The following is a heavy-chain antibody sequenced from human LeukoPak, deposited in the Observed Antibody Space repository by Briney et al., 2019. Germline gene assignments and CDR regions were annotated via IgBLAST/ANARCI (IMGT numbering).Heavy chain of an antibody. V-gene: IGHV4-4*07. CDR3: AGYNYDFWSGYSWFDP. CDR1: GGSISSYY. D-gene: IGHD3-3*01. J-gene: IGHJ5*02. Sequence: SETRSLTCTVSGGSISSYYWSWIRQPAGEGLEWIGRIYTSGSTNYNPSLKSRVTMSVDTSKNQFSLKLSSVTAADTAVYYCAGYNYDFWSGYSWFDPWGQGTLVTVSS. CDR2: IYTSGST.